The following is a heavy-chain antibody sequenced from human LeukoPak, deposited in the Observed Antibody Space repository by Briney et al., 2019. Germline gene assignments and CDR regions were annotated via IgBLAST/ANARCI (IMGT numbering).Heavy chain of an antibody. D-gene: IGHD5-24*01. Sequence: PSETLSLTCTVSGGSISSGGYYWSWIRQHPGKGLEWIGYIYYSGSTNYNPSLKSRVTISVDTSKNQFSLKLSSVTAADTAVYYCTSIDDYNSLDYWGQGTLVTVSS. CDR1: GGSISSGGYY. V-gene: IGHV4-61*08. CDR3: TSIDDYNSLDY. CDR2: IYYSGST. J-gene: IGHJ4*02.